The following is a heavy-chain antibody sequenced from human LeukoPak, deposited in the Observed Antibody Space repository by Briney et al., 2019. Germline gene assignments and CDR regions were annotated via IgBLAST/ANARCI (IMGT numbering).Heavy chain of an antibody. V-gene: IGHV3-74*01. CDR3: AKDGYCSSTSCYNYYFDY. CDR1: GFTFSYYW. CDR2: IEGDWSTT. D-gene: IGHD2-2*03. J-gene: IGHJ4*02. Sequence: GGSLRLSCAASGFTFSYYWMHWVRQAPGQGLVWVSRIEGDWSTTNYADSVKGRFTISRDNSKNTLYLQMNSLRAEDTAVYYCAKDGYCSSTSCYNYYFDYWGQGTLVTVSS.